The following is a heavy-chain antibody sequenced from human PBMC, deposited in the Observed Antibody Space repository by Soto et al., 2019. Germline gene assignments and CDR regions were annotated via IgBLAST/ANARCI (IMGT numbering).Heavy chain of an antibody. Sequence: QVHLVQSGAEVKKPGASVKVSCKGSGYAFTTYGITWVRQAPGQGLEWRGWIRAHNGKTNYAQKHQGRVTVTRDTSTSTAYMELRSLRSDATAVYYCARGRYGDYWGQGALVTVSS. CDR3: ARGRYGDY. CDR2: IRAHNGKT. CDR1: GYAFTTYG. J-gene: IGHJ4*02. V-gene: IGHV1-18*01. D-gene: IGHD1-1*01.